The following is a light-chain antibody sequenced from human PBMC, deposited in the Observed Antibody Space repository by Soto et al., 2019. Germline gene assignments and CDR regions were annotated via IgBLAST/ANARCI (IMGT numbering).Light chain of an antibody. V-gene: IGLV3-21*04. CDR3: QVWDSSSDHRGLV. CDR2: YDS. J-gene: IGLJ2*01. Sequence: SYDLTQPPSVSVAPGKTARITCGGNNIGSKSVHWYQQKPGQAPVLVIYYDSDRPSGIPERFSGSNSGNTATLTISRVEAGDEADYYCQVWDSSSDHRGLVFGGGTKLTVL. CDR1: NIGSKS.